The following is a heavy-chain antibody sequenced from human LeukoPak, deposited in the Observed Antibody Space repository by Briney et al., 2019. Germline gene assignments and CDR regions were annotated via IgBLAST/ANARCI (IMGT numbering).Heavy chain of an antibody. D-gene: IGHD1-26*01. CDR2: ISAYNGNT. V-gene: IGHV1-18*01. CDR1: GYTFTSYG. Sequence: ASVKVSCTASGYTFTSYGISWVRQAPGQGLEWMGWISAYNGNTNYAQKLQGRVTMTTDTSTSTAYMELRSLRSDDTAVYYCARDREEWELRAAPPFDIWGQGTMVTVSS. J-gene: IGHJ3*02. CDR3: ARDREEWELRAAPPFDI.